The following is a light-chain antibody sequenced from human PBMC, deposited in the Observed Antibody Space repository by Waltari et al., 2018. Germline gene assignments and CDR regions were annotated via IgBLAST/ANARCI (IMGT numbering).Light chain of an antibody. V-gene: IGKV3-20*01. CDR3: QHYLRLPAT. CDR1: QSVSRA. J-gene: IGKJ1*01. Sequence: EIVLTQSPGTLSLSLGERATLSCRASQSVSRALAWYQPKPGQAPRLLIYGASTRATGIPDRFSGSGSGTDFSLTISRLEPDDFAVYYCQHYLRLPATFGQGTKVEIK. CDR2: GAS.